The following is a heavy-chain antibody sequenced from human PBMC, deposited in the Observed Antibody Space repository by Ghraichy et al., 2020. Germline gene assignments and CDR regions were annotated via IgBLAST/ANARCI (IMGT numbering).Heavy chain of an antibody. CDR1: GGSISSSNW. V-gene: IGHV4-4*02. CDR2: IYHSGST. J-gene: IGHJ4*02. D-gene: IGHD3-22*01. CDR3: ARVVDYYDSSGSDY. Sequence: SETLSLTCAVSGGSISSSNWWSWVRQPPGKGLEWIGEIYHSGSTNYNPSLKSRVTISVDKSKNQFSLKLSSVTAADTAVYYCARVVDYYDSSGSDYWGQGTLVTVSS.